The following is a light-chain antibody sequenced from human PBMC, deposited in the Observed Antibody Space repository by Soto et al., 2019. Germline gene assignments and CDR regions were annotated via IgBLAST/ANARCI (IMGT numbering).Light chain of an antibody. CDR1: SSDVGGYNY. V-gene: IGLV2-14*01. Sequence: QSVRAQPASVSGSPGQSTIISCTGTSSDVGGYNYVSWYQQHPGKAPKFLIYEVDNRASGVSDRFSGSKSGNTASLTISGLQAEDEADYYCSSYTSSNTLVFGTGTKVTVL. CDR3: SSYTSSNTLV. J-gene: IGLJ1*01. CDR2: EVD.